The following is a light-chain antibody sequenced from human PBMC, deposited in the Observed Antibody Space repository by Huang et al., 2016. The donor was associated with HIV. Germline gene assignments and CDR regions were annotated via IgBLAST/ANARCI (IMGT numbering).Light chain of an antibody. CDR2: KVS. Sequence: DVVMTQSPLSLPVTLGQPASISCRSSQSLVYRDGNTYLNWFQQRPGQSPRRLIYKVSNRDSGVPDRFSGSVSGTDFTLKISSVAAEDVGVYYCMQGTHWPYTFGQGTKLEI. V-gene: IGKV2-30*01. CDR3: MQGTHWPYT. CDR1: QSLVYRDGNTY. J-gene: IGKJ2*01.